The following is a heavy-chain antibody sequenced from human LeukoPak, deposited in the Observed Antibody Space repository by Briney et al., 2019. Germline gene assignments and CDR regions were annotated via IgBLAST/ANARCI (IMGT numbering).Heavy chain of an antibody. V-gene: IGHV3-23*01. Sequence: PGGSQRLSCAASGFTFSSYAMSWVRQAPGKGLEWVSAISGSGGSTYYADSVKGRFTISRDNSKNILYLQMNSLTAEDTAVYWCAKDPINWGSIYFDCWGQGTLVTASS. J-gene: IGHJ4*02. CDR1: GFTFSSYA. D-gene: IGHD7-27*01. CDR2: ISGSGGST. CDR3: AKDPINWGSIYFDC.